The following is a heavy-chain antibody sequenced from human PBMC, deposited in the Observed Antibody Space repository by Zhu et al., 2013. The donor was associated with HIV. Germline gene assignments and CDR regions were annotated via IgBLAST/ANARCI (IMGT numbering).Heavy chain of an antibody. J-gene: IGHJ3*02. CDR1: GGTFSSYA. D-gene: IGHD6-13*01. CDR3: ATRVKGMRPRHQNDAFVY. Sequence: QVQLVQSGAEVKKPGSSVKVSCKASGGTFSSYAISWVRQAPGQGLEWMGGIIPIFGTANYAQKFQGRVTITADESTSTAYMELSSLRSEDTAVYYCATRVKGMRPRHQNDAFVYLGPRDNRSPSLQ. CDR2: IIPIFGTA. V-gene: IGHV1-69*01.